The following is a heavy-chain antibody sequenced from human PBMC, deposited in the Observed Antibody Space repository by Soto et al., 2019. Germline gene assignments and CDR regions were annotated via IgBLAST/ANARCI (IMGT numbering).Heavy chain of an antibody. CDR3: ARDSNWNADY. V-gene: IGHV1-18*01. D-gene: IGHD1-20*01. CDR1: DYSFTSSG. CDR2: INAYNGNT. J-gene: IGHJ4*02. Sequence: QVQLVQSGAEVKKPGASVKVSCKASDYSFTSSGITWVRQAPGRGLEWMGWINAYNGNTNYAQKFQGRGTMTTDTSTSTAYRELRSLRSDDTAVYYCARDSNWNADYWGQGTLVTVSS.